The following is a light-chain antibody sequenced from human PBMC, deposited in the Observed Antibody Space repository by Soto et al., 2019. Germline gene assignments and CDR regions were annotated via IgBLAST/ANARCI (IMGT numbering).Light chain of an antibody. Sequence: DIQMTQSPSTLSGSVGDRVTITCRASQSISAWLAWYQQKPGKTPKVLIYKASSLESGVPSRFSGSGSGTEFTLTISSLQPDDFATYYCQQYNSYSWTFGQGTKVEIK. CDR2: KAS. CDR3: QQYNSYSWT. J-gene: IGKJ1*01. CDR1: QSISAW. V-gene: IGKV1-5*03.